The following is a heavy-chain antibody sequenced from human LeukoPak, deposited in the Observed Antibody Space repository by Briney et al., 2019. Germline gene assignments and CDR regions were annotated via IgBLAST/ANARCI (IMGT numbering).Heavy chain of an antibody. CDR1: GFSFPYG. J-gene: IGHJ4*02. CDR2: ITNSGENT. V-gene: IGHV3-23*01. CDR3: AKGRGFGVWDPWDN. D-gene: IGHD3-10*01. Sequence: PGGSLRLSCEASGFSFPYGMSWVRQAPGKGLGWVSGITNSGENTYYADSVKGRFTISRDNSKNTLFLEMNSLRVEDTAVYYCAKGRGFGVWDPWDNWGQGTLITVSS.